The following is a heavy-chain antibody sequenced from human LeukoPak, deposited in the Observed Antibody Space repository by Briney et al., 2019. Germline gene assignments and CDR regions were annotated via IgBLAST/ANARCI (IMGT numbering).Heavy chain of an antibody. Sequence: PGGSLRLSCAASGFTFSSYAMSWVRQAPGKGLEWVSVISGNGGRTYYADSVKGRFTISRDNSKNTLYLQMNSLRAEDTAVYYCAKVRDLDTVLGRFDNWDQGTLVTVSS. J-gene: IGHJ5*02. V-gene: IGHV3-23*01. CDR3: AKVRDLDTVLGRFDN. CDR1: GFTFSSYA. CDR2: ISGNGGRT. D-gene: IGHD5-18*01.